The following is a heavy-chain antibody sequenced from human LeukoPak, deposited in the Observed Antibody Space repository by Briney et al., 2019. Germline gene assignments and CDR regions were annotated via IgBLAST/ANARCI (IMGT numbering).Heavy chain of an antibody. V-gene: IGHV3-7*01. CDR3: ASSWPYYYYMDV. CDR2: IKQDGSEK. CDR1: GFTFSSYW. Sequence: GGPLRLSCAASGFTFSSYWMSWVRQAPGKGLEWVGNIKQDGSEKYYVDSVKGRFTISRDNAKNSLYLQMNSLRAEDTAVYYCASSWPYYYYMDVWGKGTTVTVSS. J-gene: IGHJ6*03. D-gene: IGHD6-13*01.